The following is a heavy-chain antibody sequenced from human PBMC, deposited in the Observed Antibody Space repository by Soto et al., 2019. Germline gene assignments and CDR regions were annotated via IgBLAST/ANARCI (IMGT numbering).Heavy chain of an antibody. CDR1: GFTFSSYS. Sequence: GGSLRLSCAASGFTFSSYSMNWVRQAPGKGLEWVSSISSSSSYIYYADSVKGRFTISRDNAKNSLYLQMNSLRAEDTAVYYCARGIRITMVRGSPYYFDYWGQGTLVTVSS. CDR2: ISSSSSYI. D-gene: IGHD3-10*01. J-gene: IGHJ4*02. V-gene: IGHV3-21*01. CDR3: ARGIRITMVRGSPYYFDY.